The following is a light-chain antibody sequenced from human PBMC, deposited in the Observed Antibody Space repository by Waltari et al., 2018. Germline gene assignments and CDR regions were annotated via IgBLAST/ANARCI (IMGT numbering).Light chain of an antibody. V-gene: IGLV3-19*01. Sequence: SSELTQDPAVSVALGQTVRSTCQGDSLRSYYASWYQQKPGQAPVLVIYGKNNRPSGIPDRFSGASSGNTASLTITGAQEEDEADYYCNSRDSSGNHPFGGGTKLTVL. CDR2: GKN. CDR1: SLRSYY. J-gene: IGLJ3*02. CDR3: NSRDSSGNHP.